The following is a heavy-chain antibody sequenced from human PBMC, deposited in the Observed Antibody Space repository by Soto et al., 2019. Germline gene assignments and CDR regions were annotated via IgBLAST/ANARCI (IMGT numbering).Heavy chain of an antibody. D-gene: IGHD3-16*01. CDR3: AISQDRGGRTTFIY. CDR2: INWKSDI. V-gene: IGHV3-9*01. J-gene: IGHJ4*02. Sequence: EVQLVESGGGLVQPGGSLRLSCAVSGFTFDDNAMHWVRQAPEKGLEWVSGINWKSDIGYADSVKGRFTISRDNAENSLYLQMNSLRAEDTALYYCAISQDRGGRTTFIYWGQGTQVTVSS. CDR1: GFTFDDNA.